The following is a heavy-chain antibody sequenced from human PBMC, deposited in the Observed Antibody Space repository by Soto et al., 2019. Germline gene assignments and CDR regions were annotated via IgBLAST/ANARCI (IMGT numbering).Heavy chain of an antibody. D-gene: IGHD6-13*01. CDR2: INHSGST. V-gene: IGHV4-39*01. CDR1: GGSIGSPNFY. J-gene: IGHJ6*02. Sequence: SETLSLTCRVSGGSIGSPNFYWSWIRQPPGKGLEWIGEINHSGSTNYNPSLKSRVTISVDTSKNQFSLKLSSVTAADTAVYYCRRSSRYSTDVWGQGTTVTVSS. CDR3: RRSSRYSTDV.